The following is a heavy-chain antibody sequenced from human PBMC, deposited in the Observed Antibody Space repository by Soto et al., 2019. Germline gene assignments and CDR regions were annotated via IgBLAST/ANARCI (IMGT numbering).Heavy chain of an antibody. CDR3: ARDGPDYYDRSGPFDY. D-gene: IGHD3-22*01. V-gene: IGHV3-30-3*01. CDR2: ISYDGSNK. J-gene: IGHJ4*02. Sequence: GGSLRLSCAASGFTFSSYAMHWVRQAPGKGLEWVAVISYDGSNKYYADSVKGRFTISRDNSKNTLYLQMNSLRAEDTAVYYCARDGPDYYDRSGPFDYWGQGTLVTVSS. CDR1: GFTFSSYA.